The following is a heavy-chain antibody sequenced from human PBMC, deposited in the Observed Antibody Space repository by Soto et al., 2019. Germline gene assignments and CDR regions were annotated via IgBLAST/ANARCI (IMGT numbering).Heavy chain of an antibody. Sequence: PGGSLRLSCAASGFTFSSYAMSWVRQAPGKGLEWVSAISGSGGSTYYADSVKGRFTISRDNSKNTLYLQMNSLRAEDTAVYYCARGYWETVYYFDYWGQGTLVTVSS. J-gene: IGHJ4*02. D-gene: IGHD1-26*01. CDR1: GFTFSSYA. CDR2: ISGSGGST. CDR3: ARGYWETVYYFDY. V-gene: IGHV3-23*01.